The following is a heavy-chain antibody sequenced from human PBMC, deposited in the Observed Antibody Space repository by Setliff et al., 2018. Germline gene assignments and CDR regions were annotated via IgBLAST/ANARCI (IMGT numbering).Heavy chain of an antibody. CDR1: GASIRSGSHY. D-gene: IGHD2-21*01. CDR2: IYTSGTT. CDR3: TKEYVVISFVANTHSHYGMDV. J-gene: IGHJ6*02. V-gene: IGHV4-61*09. Sequence: SETLSLTCTVSGASIRSGSHYWSWIRQSAERGLEWIGHIYTSGTTDYSPSFKSRVSISADTSKSLVSLKLHSVTAADTAVYYCTKEYVVISFVANTHSHYGMDVWGQGTTVTVLL.